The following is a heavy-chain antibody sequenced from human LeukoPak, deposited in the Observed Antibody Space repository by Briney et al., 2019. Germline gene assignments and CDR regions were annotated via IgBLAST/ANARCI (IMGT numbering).Heavy chain of an antibody. CDR2: INSDGSST. Sequence: PGGSLRLSCAASGFTSSSYWMHWVRHAPGKGLVWVSRINSDGSSTNYADSVKGRFTISRDNAKNTLYLQMNSLRTEDTAVYYCVRGIRDYYGLDYWGQGTLVTVSS. V-gene: IGHV3-74*01. CDR1: GFTSSSYW. J-gene: IGHJ4*02. D-gene: IGHD3-22*01. CDR3: VRGIRDYYGLDY.